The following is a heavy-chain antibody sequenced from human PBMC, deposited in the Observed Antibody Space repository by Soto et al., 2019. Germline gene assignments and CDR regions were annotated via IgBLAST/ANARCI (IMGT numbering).Heavy chain of an antibody. J-gene: IGHJ5*02. Sequence: PETLSLTCTVSGGSISSYYWSWIRQPPGKGLEWIGYIYYSGSTNYNPSLKSRVTISVDTSKNQFSLKLRSVTHADTAVYYCARDFPFPGMAAAGTWLFDLWGQGTLVTVS. V-gene: IGHV4-59*01. CDR2: IYYSGST. D-gene: IGHD6-13*01. CDR3: ARDFPFPGMAAAGTWLFDL. CDR1: GGSISSYY.